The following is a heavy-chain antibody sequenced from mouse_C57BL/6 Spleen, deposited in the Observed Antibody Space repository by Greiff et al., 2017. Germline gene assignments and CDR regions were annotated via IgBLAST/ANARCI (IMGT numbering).Heavy chain of an antibody. CDR2: IYPYNGVS. Sequence: EVQRVESGPELVKPGASVKISCKASGYSFTGYYMHWVKQSHGNILDWIGYIYPYNGVSSYNQKFKGKATLTVDKSSSTPYLELRSLTSEDSAVYYGARRSDNGYFDVWGTGTTVTVAS. V-gene: IGHV1-31*01. CDR3: ARRSDNGYFDV. CDR1: GYSFTGYY. D-gene: IGHD2-13*01. J-gene: IGHJ1*03.